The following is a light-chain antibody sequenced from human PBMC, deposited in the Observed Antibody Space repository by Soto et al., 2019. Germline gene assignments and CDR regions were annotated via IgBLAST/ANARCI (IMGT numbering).Light chain of an antibody. CDR1: QSVSSY. CDR3: LQDYNYPLT. V-gene: IGKV3-11*01. J-gene: IGKJ4*01. CDR2: GAS. Sequence: EIVLTQSPATLSLSPGERATLSCRASQSVSSYLAWYQQKPGQAPRLLIYGASTRATGIPDRFSGRGSETDFTLTISRLEPEDLATYYCLQDYNYPLTFGGGTKVDIK.